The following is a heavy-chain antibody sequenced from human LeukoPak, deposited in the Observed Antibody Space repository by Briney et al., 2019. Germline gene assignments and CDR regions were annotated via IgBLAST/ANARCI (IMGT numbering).Heavy chain of an antibody. CDR2: MSPNSGDT. J-gene: IGHJ4*02. CDR3: VRTPPNWGFDY. D-gene: IGHD7-27*01. Sequence: ASVKVSCKASGYTFTTHDINWVRQATGLWLEWLGWMSPNSGDTGYAQTFQGRVTMTSDSSISTAYMELSSLRSEDTAIYYCVRTPPNWGFDYWGQGTLVTVSS. V-gene: IGHV1-8*01. CDR1: GYTFTTHD.